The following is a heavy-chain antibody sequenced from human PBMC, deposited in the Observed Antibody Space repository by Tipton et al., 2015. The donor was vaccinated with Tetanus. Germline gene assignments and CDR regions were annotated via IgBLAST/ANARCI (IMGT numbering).Heavy chain of an antibody. Sequence: TLSLTCTVSGGSISSYYWSWIRQPPGKGLEWIGEINHSGSTNYNPSLKSRVTISVDTSKNQFSLKLSSVTAADTAVYYCARAGGYSYYYYGMDVWGQGTTVTVSS. CDR1: GGSISSYY. J-gene: IGHJ6*02. D-gene: IGHD5-18*01. CDR3: ARAGGYSYYYYGMDV. CDR2: INHSGST. V-gene: IGHV4-34*01.